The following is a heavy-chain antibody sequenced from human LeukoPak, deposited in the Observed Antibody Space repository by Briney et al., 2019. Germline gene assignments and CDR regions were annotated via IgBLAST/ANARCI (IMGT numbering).Heavy chain of an antibody. D-gene: IGHD2-8*01. CDR2: ISSSSSII. CDR3: ARELSMDV. V-gene: IGHV3-48*02. Sequence: PGGALRLSCAASGFTFSDYSMNWVRPAPGEGLEWVSYISSSSSIIYYADSVKGRFTISRDNAKNSLYLQMNSLRDEDTAVYYCARELSMDVWGQGTTVTVSS. CDR1: GFTFSDYS. J-gene: IGHJ6*02.